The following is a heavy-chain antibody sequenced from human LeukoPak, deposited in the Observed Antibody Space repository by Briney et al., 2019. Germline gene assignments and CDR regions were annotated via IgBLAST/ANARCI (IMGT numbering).Heavy chain of an antibody. V-gene: IGHV3-30*02. CDR1: GFTFSSYG. J-gene: IGHJ4*02. D-gene: IGHD3-10*01. CDR3: AKDHYYGSGSYEGGYFDY. CDR2: IRYDGSNK. Sequence: GGSLRLSCAASGFTFSSYGMHWVRQAPGKGLEWVAFIRYDGSNKYYADSVKGRFTISRDNSKNSLYLQMNSLRAEDTALYYCAKDHYYGSGSYEGGYFDYWGQGTLVTVSS.